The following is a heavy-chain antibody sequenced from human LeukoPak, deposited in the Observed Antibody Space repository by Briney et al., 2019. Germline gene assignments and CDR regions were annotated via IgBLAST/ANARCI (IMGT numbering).Heavy chain of an antibody. CDR2: IYTSGST. V-gene: IGHV4-4*07. Sequence: PSETLSLTCTVSGGSISSYYWSWIRQPAGKGLEWIGRIYTSGSTNYNPSLKSRVTMSVDTSKNQFSLKLSSVTAADTAVYYCASGLGITFGGVIAATDAFDIWGQGTMVTVSS. J-gene: IGHJ3*02. CDR1: GGSISSYY. D-gene: IGHD3-16*02. CDR3: ASGLGITFGGVIAATDAFDI.